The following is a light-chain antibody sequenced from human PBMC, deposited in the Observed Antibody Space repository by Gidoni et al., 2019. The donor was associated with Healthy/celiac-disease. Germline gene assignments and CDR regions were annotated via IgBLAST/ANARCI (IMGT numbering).Light chain of an antibody. CDR3: QQYGSSPRFT. CDR1: QSVSSSY. V-gene: IGKV3-20*01. CDR2: GAS. J-gene: IGKJ3*01. Sequence: EIVLTQSPGTLSLSPGERATLSCRASQSVSSSYLAWYQQKPGQAPRLLIYGASSRATGIPDRFSGSGSGTDFTLTISRLEPEDFAVYYCQQYGSSPRFTFAPXTKVDIK.